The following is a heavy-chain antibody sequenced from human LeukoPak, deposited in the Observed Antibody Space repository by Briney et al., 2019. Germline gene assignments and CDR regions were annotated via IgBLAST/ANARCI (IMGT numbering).Heavy chain of an antibody. Sequence: GGSLRLSCAASGFTFSDYYMSWIRQAPGKGLEWVSYISSSGSTIYYADSVKGRFTISRDNAKNSLYLQMNSLRAEDTAVYYCARAGYSSSWYSYYFDYWGQGTLVTVSS. J-gene: IGHJ4*02. CDR3: ARAGYSSSWYSYYFDY. CDR1: GFTFSDYY. V-gene: IGHV3-11*01. D-gene: IGHD6-13*01. CDR2: ISSSGSTI.